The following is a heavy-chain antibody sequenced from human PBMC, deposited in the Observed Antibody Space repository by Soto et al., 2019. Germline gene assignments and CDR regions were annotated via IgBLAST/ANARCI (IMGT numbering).Heavy chain of an antibody. CDR3: TSEGTWDGKGAFDI. V-gene: IGHV3-15*01. CDR1: GFTFSNAW. Sequence: GGSLRLSCAASGFTFSNAWMSWVRQAPGKGLEWVGRIQSKADGGTTDYAAPLKGRFNISRADSKNTLYLQMNSPKTEYTAVYYGTSEGTWDGKGAFDIWGQGTMVTVSS. D-gene: IGHD1-7*01. CDR2: IQSKADGGTT. J-gene: IGHJ3*02.